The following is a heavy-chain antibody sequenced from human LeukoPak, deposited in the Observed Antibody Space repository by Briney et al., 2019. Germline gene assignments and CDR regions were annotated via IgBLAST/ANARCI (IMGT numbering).Heavy chain of an antibody. CDR1: GFTFSSYA. CDR2: ISGSGGST. CDR3: TKPQGSSWYEFAS. Sequence: GGSLRLSCAASGFTFSSYAMNWVRQAPGKGLEWVPGISGSGGSTYDAHSVKGRFTISRDNSKNTLYLQLNSLRAEDTAIYYCTKPQGSSWYEFASWGQGTLVTVSS. J-gene: IGHJ4*02. V-gene: IGHV3-23*01. D-gene: IGHD6-13*01.